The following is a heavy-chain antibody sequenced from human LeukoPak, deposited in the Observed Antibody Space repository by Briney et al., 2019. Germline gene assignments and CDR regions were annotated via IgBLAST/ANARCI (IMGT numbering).Heavy chain of an antibody. CDR3: ARGNYYDSSGYYLEGDY. Sequence: PGGSLRLSCAASGFTFSSYAMSWVRQAPGKGLEWVSAISGSGGSTYYADSVKGRFTISRDNSKNTLYLQMNSLRAEDTAVYYCARGNYYDSSGYYLEGDYWGQGTLVTVSS. CDR1: GFTFSSYA. J-gene: IGHJ4*02. CDR2: ISGSGGST. D-gene: IGHD3-22*01. V-gene: IGHV3-23*01.